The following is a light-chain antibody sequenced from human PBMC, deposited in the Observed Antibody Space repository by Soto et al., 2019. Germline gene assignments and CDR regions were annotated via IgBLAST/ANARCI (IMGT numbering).Light chain of an antibody. CDR2: GSS. CDR1: QSVSNNY. CDR3: QQYGSSPPYA. V-gene: IGKV3-20*01. Sequence: EVVVTQSPGTLSLSPGERATLSCRASQSVSNNYLAWYQQKPGQSPKLLIFGSSDRATGIPDRFSGSGSGTDFTLTISSLEPEDFALYYWQQYGSSPPYAFGQGTKLEIK. J-gene: IGKJ2*01.